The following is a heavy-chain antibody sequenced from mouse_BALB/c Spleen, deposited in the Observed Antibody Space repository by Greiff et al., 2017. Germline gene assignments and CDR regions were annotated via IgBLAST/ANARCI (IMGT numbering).Heavy chain of an antibody. J-gene: IGHJ2*01. CDR2: ISDGGSYT. CDR1: GFTFSDYY. V-gene: IGHV5-4*02. Sequence: EVQGVESGGGLVKPGGSLKLSCAASGFTFSDYYMYWVRQTPEKRLEWVATISDGGSYTYYPDSVKGRFTISRDNAKNNLYLQMSSLKSEDTAMYYCAREGYWGQGTTLTVSS. CDR3: AREGY.